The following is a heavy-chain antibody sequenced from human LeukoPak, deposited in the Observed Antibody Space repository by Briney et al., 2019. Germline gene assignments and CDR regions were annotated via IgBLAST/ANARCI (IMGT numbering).Heavy chain of an antibody. CDR1: GFSFSSNW. CDR3: ARLNWDDGEVSGFDQ. J-gene: IGHJ5*02. CDR2: INPDGSEK. Sequence: GGSLRLSCTASGFSFSSNWMTWVRQAPGKGLEWVGNINPDGSEKFYVDSVRGRFTISRDNARKSLFLQMNILRVEDTALYYCARLNWDDGEVSGFDQWGQGILVTVSS. D-gene: IGHD1-26*01. V-gene: IGHV3-7*01.